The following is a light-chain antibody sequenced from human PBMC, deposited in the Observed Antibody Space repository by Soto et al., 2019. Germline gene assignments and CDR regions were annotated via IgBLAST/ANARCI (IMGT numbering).Light chain of an antibody. J-gene: IGKJ1*01. V-gene: IGKV3-15*01. CDR2: GAS. CDR3: QQYHHWRT. Sequence: EIVMTQSPATLSVSPGERATLSCRASQSLSSNLAWYQQKPGQAPRLLIYGASTRATGIPARFSGSGSGTEFPLTLSSLQSEDSAVYYCQQYHHWRTFGQGTKVDIK. CDR1: QSLSSN.